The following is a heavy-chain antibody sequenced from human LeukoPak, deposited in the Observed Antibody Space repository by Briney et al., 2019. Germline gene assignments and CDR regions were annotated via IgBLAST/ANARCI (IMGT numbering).Heavy chain of an antibody. J-gene: IGHJ4*02. D-gene: IGHD3-16*01. CDR1: GFTFSSYA. CDR2: ISSNGGST. V-gene: IGHV3-64D*09. Sequence: GGSLRLSCSASGFTFSSYAMHWVRQAPGKGLEYVSAISSNGGSTYYADSVKGRFTISRDNSKNTLYLQMSSLRAEDTAVYYCADLGGDYDLDYWGQGTLVTVSS. CDR3: ADLGGDYDLDY.